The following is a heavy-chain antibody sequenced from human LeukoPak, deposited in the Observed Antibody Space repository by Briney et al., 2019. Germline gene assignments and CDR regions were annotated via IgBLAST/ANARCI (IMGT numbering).Heavy chain of an antibody. CDR1: GGSISSYY. J-gene: IGHJ2*01. CDR3: ARDKGPYWYFDL. V-gene: IGHV4-59*01. CDR2: IYSSGSA. Sequence: PSETLSLTCTVSGGSISSYYWNCFRQPPGKGLDWIGNIYSSGSANYNPSLQSRVTISVDTSKNQISLKLSSVTAADTAVYYCARDKGPYWYFDLWGRGTLVAVSS.